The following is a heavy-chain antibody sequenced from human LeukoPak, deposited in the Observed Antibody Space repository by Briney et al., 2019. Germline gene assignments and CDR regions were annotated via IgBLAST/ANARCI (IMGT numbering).Heavy chain of an antibody. CDR2: IYYSGST. D-gene: IGHD3-10*01. J-gene: IGHJ4*02. CDR3: ATGGSGSYPRHNFDY. Sequence: SETLSLTCTVSGGSFSSGRYYWGWIRQPPGKGLEWIGNIYYSGSTNYNPSLKRLVTISVDTSKNQFSLKLSSVTAADTAVYYCATGGSGSYPRHNFDYWGQGTRVTVSS. V-gene: IGHV4-61*01. CDR1: GGSFSSGRYY.